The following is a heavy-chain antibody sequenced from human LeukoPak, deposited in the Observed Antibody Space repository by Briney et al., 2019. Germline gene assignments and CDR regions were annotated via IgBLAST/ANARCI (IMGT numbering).Heavy chain of an antibody. V-gene: IGHV3-30-3*01. J-gene: IGHJ6*02. CDR1: GFTFSSYA. CDR3: ARGGGLDV. CDR2: ISYDGSNK. Sequence: GGSLRLSCAASGFTFSSYAMHWVRQAPGKGLEWVAVISYDGSNKYYADSVKGRFTISRDNSKNTLYLQMSNLRAEDTAVYFCARGGGLDVWGQGATVTVSS. D-gene: IGHD3-16*01.